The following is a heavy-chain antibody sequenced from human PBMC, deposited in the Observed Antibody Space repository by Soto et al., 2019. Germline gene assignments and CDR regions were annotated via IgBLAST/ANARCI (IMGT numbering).Heavy chain of an antibody. CDR1: GFTFSSYG. D-gene: IGHD2-2*01. Sequence: GGSLRLSCAAAGFTFSSYGMHWVRRAPGKGLEWVAVISYDGSNKYYADSVKGRFTISRDNSKNTLYLQMNSLRAEDTAVYYCAKQVKGYCSSTSCYAYYGMDVWGQGTTVTVSS. CDR2: ISYDGSNK. CDR3: AKQVKGYCSSTSCYAYYGMDV. V-gene: IGHV3-30*18. J-gene: IGHJ6*02.